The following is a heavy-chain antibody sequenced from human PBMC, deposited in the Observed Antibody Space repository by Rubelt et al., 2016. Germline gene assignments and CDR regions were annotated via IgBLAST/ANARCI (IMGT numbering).Heavy chain of an antibody. CDR1: GFTFSSYW. D-gene: IGHD6-19*01. V-gene: IGHV3-7*01. CDR3: ARDYFGYSSHFDY. CDR2: IKQDGSEN. Sequence: EVQLVESGGGLVQPGGSLRLSCAASGFTFSSYWMSWVRQAPGKGLEWVANIKQDGSENYYVDSVKGRFTISRDNAKNSLYLQMNSLRAEDTAVYYCARDYFGYSSHFDYWGQGTLVTVSS. J-gene: IGHJ4*02.